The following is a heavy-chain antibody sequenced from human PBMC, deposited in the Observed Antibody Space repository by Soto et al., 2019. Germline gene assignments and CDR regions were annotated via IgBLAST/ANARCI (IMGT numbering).Heavy chain of an antibody. Sequence: QVQLVQSGAEVKKPGSSVKVSCKASGDTDTNYVISWVRQAPGQGLEWMGGIFPKFGTTYSAQKLQNRLTITADESTSTVYMQLSSLRLDDTAVYYCEAEMTFGKLSVVWGQGTTVTVSS. D-gene: IGHD3-16*02. CDR1: GDTDTNYV. CDR3: EAEMTFGKLSVV. J-gene: IGHJ6*02. CDR2: IFPKFGTT. V-gene: IGHV1-69*01.